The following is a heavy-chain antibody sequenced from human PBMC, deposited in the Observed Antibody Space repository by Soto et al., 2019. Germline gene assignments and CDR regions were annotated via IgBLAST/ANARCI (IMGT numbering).Heavy chain of an antibody. CDR2: IYHSGNT. CDR3: ARSTTDILTGYYFDY. J-gene: IGHJ4*02. V-gene: IGHV4-38-2*01. CDR1: GYSISSGYY. Sequence: PSETLSLTCSVSGYSISSGYYWGWIRQPPGKGLEWIGSIYHSGNTYYNPSLKSRVTISVDTPNNQVSLKLSSVTAADTAVYYCARSTTDILTGYYFDYWGQGTLVTVS. D-gene: IGHD3-9*01.